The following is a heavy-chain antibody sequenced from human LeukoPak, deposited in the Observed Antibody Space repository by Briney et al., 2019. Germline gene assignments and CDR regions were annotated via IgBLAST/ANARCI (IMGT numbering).Heavy chain of an antibody. J-gene: IGHJ4*02. V-gene: IGHV1-18*01. D-gene: IGHD6-13*01. CDR1: GGTFSSYA. Sequence: GASVKVSCKASGGTFSSYAISWVRQAPGQGLEWMGWISGYNGNTNYAQKLQGRVTMTTDTSTSTAYMELRSLRSDDTAVYYCARGFDTSSWLFVPAGYWGQGTLVTVSS. CDR3: ARGFDTSSWLFVPAGY. CDR2: ISGYNGNT.